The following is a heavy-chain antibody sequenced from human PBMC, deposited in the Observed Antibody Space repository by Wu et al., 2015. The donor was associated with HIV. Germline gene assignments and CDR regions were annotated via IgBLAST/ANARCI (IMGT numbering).Heavy chain of an antibody. CDR3: ARDWFGASTYNWFDP. J-gene: IGHJ5*02. Sequence: QVQLVQSGAEVKKPGASVKVSCKASGYTFTGYYMHWVRQAPGQGLEWMGWINPNSGGTNYAQKFQGRVTMTRDTSISTAYMELSRLRSDDTAVYYCARDWFGASTYNWFDPWGQGTLVTVSS. CDR1: GYTFTGYY. V-gene: IGHV1-2*02. D-gene: IGHD3-3*01. CDR2: INPNSGGT.